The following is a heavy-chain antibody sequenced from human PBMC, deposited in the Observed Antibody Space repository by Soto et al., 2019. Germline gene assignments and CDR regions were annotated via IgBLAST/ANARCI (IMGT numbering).Heavy chain of an antibody. Sequence: ASVKVSCKVSGYTLTELSMHWVRQAPGKGLEWMGGFDPEDGETIYAQKFQGRVTMTEDTSTDTAYMELSSLRSEDTAVYYCATDYPHCTNGVCYRRGDYYYMDVWGKGTTVTVSS. CDR2: FDPEDGET. V-gene: IGHV1-24*01. CDR3: ATDYPHCTNGVCYRRGDYYYMDV. J-gene: IGHJ6*03. CDR1: GYTLTELS. D-gene: IGHD2-8*01.